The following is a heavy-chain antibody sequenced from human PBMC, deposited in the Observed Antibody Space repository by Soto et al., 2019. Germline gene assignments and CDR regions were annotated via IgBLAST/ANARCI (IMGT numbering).Heavy chain of an antibody. CDR1: GYSFTSYW. CDR3: ASQPIAVAGTLGVSNYYYGMDV. Sequence: HGESLKISCKGSGYSFTSYWISWVRQMPGKGLEWMGRIDPSDSYTNYSPSFQGHVTISADKSISTAYLQWSSLKASDTAMYYCASQPIAVAGTLGVSNYYYGMDVWGQGTTVTVSS. D-gene: IGHD6-19*01. J-gene: IGHJ6*02. CDR2: IDPSDSYT. V-gene: IGHV5-10-1*01.